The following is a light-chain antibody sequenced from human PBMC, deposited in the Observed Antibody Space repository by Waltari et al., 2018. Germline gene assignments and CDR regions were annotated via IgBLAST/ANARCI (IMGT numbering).Light chain of an antibody. CDR3: QQGYDTRT. CDR2: AAS. CDR1: QDISSW. J-gene: IGKJ1*01. V-gene: IGKV1-12*01. Sequence: DIQMTQSPSSLSASIGVKVSITCRASQDISSWLAWYQQKPGKAPKLLIYAASSLQGGVPSRFSGSGSGTDYTLTISSLQPEDFATFYCQQGYDTRTFGQGTKVEFK.